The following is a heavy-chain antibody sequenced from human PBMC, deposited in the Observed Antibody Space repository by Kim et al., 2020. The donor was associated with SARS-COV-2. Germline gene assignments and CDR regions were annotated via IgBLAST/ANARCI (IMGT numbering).Heavy chain of an antibody. Sequence: SETLSLTCTVSGGSISSSSYYWGWIRQPPGKGLEWIGSIYYSGSTYYNPSLKSRVTISVDTSKNQFSLKLSSVTAADTAVYYCARSGYSFDRLLRGGQNDYWGQGTLVTVSS. V-gene: IGHV4-39*01. D-gene: IGHD3-22*01. CDR3: ARSGYSFDRLLRGGQNDY. CDR2: IYYSGST. J-gene: IGHJ4*02. CDR1: GGSISSSSYY.